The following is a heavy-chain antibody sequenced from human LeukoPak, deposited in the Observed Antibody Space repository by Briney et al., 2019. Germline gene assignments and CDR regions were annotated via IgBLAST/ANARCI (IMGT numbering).Heavy chain of an antibody. CDR2: IYHSGST. Sequence: SETLSLTCAVSGYSLSSGYYWGWIRQPPGKGLEWIGSIYHSGSTYYNPSLKSRVTISVDTPKNQFSLKLSSVTAADTAVYYCARQETGDLSYYYYYMDVWGKGTTVTVSS. J-gene: IGHJ6*03. CDR3: ARQETGDLSYYYYYMDV. D-gene: IGHD7-27*01. CDR1: GYSLSSGYY. V-gene: IGHV4-38-2*01.